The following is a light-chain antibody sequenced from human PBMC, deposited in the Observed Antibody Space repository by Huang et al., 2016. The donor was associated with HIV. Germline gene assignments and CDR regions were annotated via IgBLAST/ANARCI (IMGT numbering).Light chain of an antibody. Sequence: ENVLTQSPGTLSLSPGERATLSCRASQSVSSNYLAWYQQRPGQAPRLLIYGASSRATGIPDRFSASGSGTDFTLTISSLEREDFAVYYCQQYSSSPQTFGQGTKVEIK. CDR2: GAS. V-gene: IGKV3-20*01. CDR1: QSVSSNY. CDR3: QQYSSSPQT. J-gene: IGKJ1*01.